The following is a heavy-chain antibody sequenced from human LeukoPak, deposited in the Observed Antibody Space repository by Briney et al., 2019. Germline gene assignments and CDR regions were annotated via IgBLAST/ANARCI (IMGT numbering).Heavy chain of an antibody. D-gene: IGHD3-22*01. CDR2: VYYSGST. J-gene: IGHJ4*02. Sequence: SETLSLTCTVSGGSISNHYWSWIRQPPGKGLEWIGYVYYSGSTNYNPSLKSRVTISIHTSKKQFSLKLTSVTAADTALYYCARTRDDTSGYLSIDYWGQGTLVAVSS. CDR1: GGSISNHY. V-gene: IGHV4-59*11. CDR3: ARTRDDTSGYLSIDY.